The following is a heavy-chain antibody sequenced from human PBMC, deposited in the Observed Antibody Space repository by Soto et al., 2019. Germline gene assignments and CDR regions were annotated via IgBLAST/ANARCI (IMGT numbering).Heavy chain of an antibody. Sequence: ASVKVSCKASGYTFTSYDINWVRQATGQGREWMGWMNPNSGNTGYAQKFQGRVTMTRNTSISTAYMELSSLKSDDTAVYYCARGGSYASSGQIDYWGQGTLVTVSS. CDR2: MNPNSGNT. J-gene: IGHJ4*02. D-gene: IGHD3-22*01. CDR1: GYTFTSYD. CDR3: ARGGSYASSGQIDY. V-gene: IGHV1-8*01.